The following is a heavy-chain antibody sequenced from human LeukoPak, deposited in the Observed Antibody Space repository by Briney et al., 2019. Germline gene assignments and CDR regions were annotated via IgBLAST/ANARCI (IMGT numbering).Heavy chain of an antibody. CDR3: ARRGSSWYYYYMDV. Sequence: AGGSLRLSCAASGFTFSSYAMHWVRQAPGKGLEWVALISYDGSNKYYSDSVKGRFTISRDNSKNTLYLQMNSLRAEDTAVYYCARRGSSWYYYYMDVWGKGTTVTISS. CDR1: GFTFSSYA. CDR2: ISYDGSNK. V-gene: IGHV3-30*04. J-gene: IGHJ6*03. D-gene: IGHD6-13*01.